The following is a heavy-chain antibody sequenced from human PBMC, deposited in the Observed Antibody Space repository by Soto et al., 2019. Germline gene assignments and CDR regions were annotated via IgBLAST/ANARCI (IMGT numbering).Heavy chain of an antibody. CDR2: IYYSGST. CDR1: GGSISSSSYY. D-gene: IGHD1-7*01. J-gene: IGHJ4*02. Sequence: SETLSLTCTVSGGSISSSSYYWGWIRQPPGKGLEWIGSIYYSGSTYYNPSLKSRVTISVDTSKNQFSLKLSSVTAADTAVYYCARLTGTTSSYFDYWGQGTLVTVSS. V-gene: IGHV4-39*01. CDR3: ARLTGTTSSYFDY.